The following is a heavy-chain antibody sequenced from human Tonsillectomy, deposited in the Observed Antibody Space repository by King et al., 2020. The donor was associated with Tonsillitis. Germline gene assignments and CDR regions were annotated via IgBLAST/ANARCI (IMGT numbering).Heavy chain of an antibody. CDR1: GGSISSSSYY. CDR2: IYYSGST. V-gene: IGHV4-39*01. CDR3: ARYYDFWSGYWTPLGYFDY. D-gene: IGHD3-3*01. Sequence: QLQESGPGLVKPSETLSLTCTVSGGSISSSSYYWGWIRQPPGKGLEWIGSIYYSGSTYYNPSLKSRVTISVDTCKNQFSLKLSSVTAADTAVYYCARYYDFWSGYWTPLGYFDYWGQGTLVTVSS. J-gene: IGHJ4*02.